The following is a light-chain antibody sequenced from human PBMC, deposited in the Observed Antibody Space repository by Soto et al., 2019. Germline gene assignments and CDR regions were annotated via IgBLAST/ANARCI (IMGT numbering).Light chain of an antibody. J-gene: IGKJ5*01. V-gene: IGKV1-39*01. Sequence: DIQMTQSPSSLSASVGDRVTITFRASQSISGYLNWYQQKPGKAPKLLIYAAFSLPSGVRSRFSGSGSGTDFTLTISSLQPEDFATYYCQQSYSSRITFGQGTRLEIK. CDR2: AAF. CDR3: QQSYSSRIT. CDR1: QSISGY.